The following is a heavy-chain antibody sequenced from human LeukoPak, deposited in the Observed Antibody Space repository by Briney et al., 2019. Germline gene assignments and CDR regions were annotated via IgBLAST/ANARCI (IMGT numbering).Heavy chain of an antibody. CDR3: AKVGFGFDY. CDR2: ISYVGATE. J-gene: IGHJ4*02. V-gene: IGHV3-30*18. D-gene: IGHD3-16*01. CDR1: GFKFRDYG. Sequence: GGSLRLSCLVSGFKFRDYGMHWVRQAPGKGLEWVAHISYVGATEHYADSVRGRFTVSRDDSKNTAYLQMDSLRPEDTASYFCAKVGFGFDYWGQGTVVTVSS.